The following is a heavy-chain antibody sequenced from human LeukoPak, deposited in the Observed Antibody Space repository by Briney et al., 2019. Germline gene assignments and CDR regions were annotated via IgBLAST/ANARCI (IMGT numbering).Heavy chain of an antibody. V-gene: IGHV4-38-2*02. D-gene: IGHD7-27*01. CDR3: ARGGLTGDLNRGADRGYFDY. CDR2: IYHSGST. CDR1: GYSISSGYY. Sequence: PSETLSLTCPVSGYSISSGYYWGWIRQPPGKGLEWIGSIYHSGSTYYNPSLQSRVTISVDTSKNQFSLKLSSVTAADAAVYYCARGGLTGDLNRGADRGYFDYWGQGTLATVSS. J-gene: IGHJ4*02.